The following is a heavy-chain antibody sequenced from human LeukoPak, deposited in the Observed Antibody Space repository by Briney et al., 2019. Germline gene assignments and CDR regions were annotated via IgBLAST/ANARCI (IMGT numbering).Heavy chain of an antibody. J-gene: IGHJ6*03. CDR1: GGSVSSSSYY. D-gene: IGHD5-18*01. CDR3: ARTTEGGYTYGYFYYYYMDV. CDR2: IYYSGST. V-gene: IGHV4-61*01. Sequence: PSETLSLTCTVSGGSVSSSSYYWSWIRQPPGKGLEWIGYIYYSGSTNYNPSLKSRVTISVDASKNQFSLKLTSVTAADTAVYYCARTTEGGYTYGYFYYYYMDVWGKGTTVTIS.